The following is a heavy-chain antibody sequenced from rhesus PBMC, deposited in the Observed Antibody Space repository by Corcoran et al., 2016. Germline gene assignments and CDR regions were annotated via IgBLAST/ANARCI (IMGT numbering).Heavy chain of an antibody. D-gene: IGHD3-3*01. V-gene: IGHV4-76*01. Sequence: QVQLQESGPGLVKPSETLSLTCAVSGGSISGGSDWSWIRQPPGKGLEWIGRIFGSGESTDSNPSHKSRGTIAKDTSKKQFSLKLSAVTAADTAVYDCARTYYNFWSGYDGRFDVWGAGVLGTVSS. J-gene: IGHJ5-1*01. CDR1: GGSISGGSD. CDR3: ARTYYNFWSGYDGRFDV. CDR2: IFGSGEST.